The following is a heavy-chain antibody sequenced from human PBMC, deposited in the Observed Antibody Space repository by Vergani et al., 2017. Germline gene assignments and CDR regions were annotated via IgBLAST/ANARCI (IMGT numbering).Heavy chain of an antibody. D-gene: IGHD3-22*01. V-gene: IGHV3-23*01. CDR2: ISGSGGSK. Sequence: EVQLLESGGGLVQPGGSLRLSCAASGFTFSSYAMSWVRQAPGKGLEWVSAISGSGGSKYYADSVKGRFTISRDNSKNTLYLQMNSLRAEDTAVYYCAKGEGPYYYASSGAFDYWGQGTLVTVSS. CDR1: GFTFSSYA. CDR3: AKGEGPYYYASSGAFDY. J-gene: IGHJ4*02.